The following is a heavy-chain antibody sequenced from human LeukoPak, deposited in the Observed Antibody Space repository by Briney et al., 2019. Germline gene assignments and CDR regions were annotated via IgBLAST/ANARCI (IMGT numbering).Heavy chain of an antibody. Sequence: SETLSLTCTVSGGSASSGNYYWSWIRQPAGKGLEWIGRIYTSGSTNYSPSFKSRVTMSEDTSKNQLSLRLSSVTAADTAVYYCAGDVIYVSSDYLDFWGQGILVTVSS. D-gene: IGHD3-22*01. J-gene: IGHJ4*02. CDR1: GGSASSGNYY. CDR2: IYTSGST. V-gene: IGHV4-61*02. CDR3: AGDVIYVSSDYLDF.